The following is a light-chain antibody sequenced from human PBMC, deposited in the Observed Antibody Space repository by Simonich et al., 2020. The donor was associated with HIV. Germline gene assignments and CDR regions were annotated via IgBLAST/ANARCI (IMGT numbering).Light chain of an antibody. Sequence: EIVLTQSPATLSVSPGERATLSCGAIQRVSDSYLAWYPQKPGLAPRRLIYNASSRATGIPDRFSGSGSGTDFTLTISRLEPEDFAVYYCQQYGSSTFTFGPGTRVDIK. CDR1: QRVSDSY. CDR3: QQYGSSTFT. CDR2: NAS. J-gene: IGKJ3*01. V-gene: IGKV3D-20*01.